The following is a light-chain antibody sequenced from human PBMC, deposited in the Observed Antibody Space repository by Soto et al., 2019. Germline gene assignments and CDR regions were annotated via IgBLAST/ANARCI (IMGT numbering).Light chain of an antibody. CDR2: DAS. J-gene: IGKJ1*01. CDR3: HHYTRT. V-gene: IGKV1-5*01. CDR1: QSITGW. Sequence: SPSTLSAFVGDRVTITCRASQSITGWLAWYQQKPGKAPKLLIYDASSLEVGVPSRFSGSGSGTEFALTISSLQPDDFATYYCHHYTRTFGQGTKVDIK.